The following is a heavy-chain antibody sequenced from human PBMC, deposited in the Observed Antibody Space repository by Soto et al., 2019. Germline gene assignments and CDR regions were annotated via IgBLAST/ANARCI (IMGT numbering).Heavy chain of an antibody. CDR3: ARHMIVVGPDTFDM. J-gene: IGHJ3*02. Sequence: SETLSLTCTVSGGSMRSHYWSWIRQPPGKGLEWIGYIYYSGSTHYNPSLMSRVTISLDTSKNQFSLKLSSVTAADTAVYYCARHMIVVGPDTFDMWGQGTMVTVSS. D-gene: IGHD3-22*01. CDR1: GGSMRSHY. CDR2: IYYSGST. V-gene: IGHV4-59*08.